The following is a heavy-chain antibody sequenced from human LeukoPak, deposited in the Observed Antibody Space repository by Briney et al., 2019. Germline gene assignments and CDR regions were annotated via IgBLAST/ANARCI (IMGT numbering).Heavy chain of an antibody. V-gene: IGHV3-23*01. D-gene: IGHD6-6*01. CDR2: ISGSGGST. J-gene: IGHJ4*02. CDR1: GFTFSNYA. CDR3: ANAVEYSSSYEPSDY. Sequence: GGSLRLSCAASGFTFSNYAMNWVRQAPGKGLEWVSAISGSGGSTYYADSVKGRFTISRDNSKNTLYLQMNSLRAEDTAVYYCANAVEYSSSYEPSDYWGQGTLVTVSS.